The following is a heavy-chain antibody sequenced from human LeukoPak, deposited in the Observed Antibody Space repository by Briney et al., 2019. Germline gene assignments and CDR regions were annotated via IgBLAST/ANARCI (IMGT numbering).Heavy chain of an antibody. CDR1: GYTFTGYY. CDR3: ARAFPYSNYFDY. V-gene: IGHV1-2*06. J-gene: IGHJ4*02. CDR2: INPNSGGT. Sequence: ASAKVSCKASGYTFTGYYMHWVRQAPGQGLEWMGRINPNSGGTNYAQKFQGRVTMTRDTSISTAYMELSRLRSDDTAVYYCARAFPYSNYFDYWGQGTLVTVSS. D-gene: IGHD4-11*01.